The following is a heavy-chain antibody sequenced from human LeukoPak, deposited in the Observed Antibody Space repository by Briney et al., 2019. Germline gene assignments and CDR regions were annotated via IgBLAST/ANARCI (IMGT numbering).Heavy chain of an antibody. CDR3: ARDHTYYYDSSGHDAFDI. J-gene: IGHJ3*02. Sequence: GGSLRLSCAASGFTFSSYSMNWVRQAPGKGLEWVSPISSSSSYIYYADSVKGRFTISRDNAKNSLYLQMNSLRAEDTAVYYCARDHTYYYDSSGHDAFDIWGQGTMVTVSS. CDR2: ISSSSSYI. CDR1: GFTFSSYS. V-gene: IGHV3-21*01. D-gene: IGHD3-22*01.